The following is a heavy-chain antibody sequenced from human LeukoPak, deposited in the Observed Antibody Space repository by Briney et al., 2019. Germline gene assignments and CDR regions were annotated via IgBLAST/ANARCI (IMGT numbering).Heavy chain of an antibody. CDR1: GGSISSGGYY. Sequence: PSQTLSLTCTVSGGSISSGGYYWSWIRQHPGKGLEWIGYTYYSGSTYYNPSPKSRVTISVDTSKNQFSLKLSSVTAADTAVYYCARSRIQLWNSPFDYWGQGTLVTVSS. CDR2: TYYSGST. J-gene: IGHJ4*02. D-gene: IGHD5-18*01. CDR3: ARSRIQLWNSPFDY. V-gene: IGHV4-31*03.